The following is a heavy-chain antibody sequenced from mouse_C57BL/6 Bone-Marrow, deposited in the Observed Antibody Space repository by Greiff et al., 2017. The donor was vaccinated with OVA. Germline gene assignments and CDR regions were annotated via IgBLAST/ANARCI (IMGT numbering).Heavy chain of an antibody. D-gene: IGHD1-1*01. CDR1: GYTFTDYY. Sequence: VQLQQSGPVLVKPGASVKMSCKASGYTFTDYYMNWVKQSHGKSLEWIGVINPYNGGTSYNQKFKGKATLTVDKSSSTAYMELNSLTSEDSAVYYCARRSLITTVVAPFDDWGQGTTLTVSS. J-gene: IGHJ2*01. CDR3: ARRSLITTVVAPFDD. V-gene: IGHV1-19*01. CDR2: INPYNGGT.